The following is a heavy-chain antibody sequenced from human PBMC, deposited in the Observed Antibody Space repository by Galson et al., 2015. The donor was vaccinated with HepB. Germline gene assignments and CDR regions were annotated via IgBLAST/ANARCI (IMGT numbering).Heavy chain of an antibody. CDR1: GGSISSSTYY. CDR3: ARAYYDILTGYYRNGFET. D-gene: IGHD3-9*01. Sequence: SETLSLTCSVSGGSISSSTYYWGWIRQPPGKGLEWVGVVSNSGGTYYNPSLKSRVTMSVDMSKNHFSLKLSSVTAADTAVYYCARAYYDILTGYYRNGFETWGQGTMVTVSS. V-gene: IGHV4-39*02. CDR2: VSNSGGT. J-gene: IGHJ3*02.